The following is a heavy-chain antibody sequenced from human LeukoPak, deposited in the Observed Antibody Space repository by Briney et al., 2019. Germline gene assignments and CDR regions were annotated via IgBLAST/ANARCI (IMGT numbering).Heavy chain of an antibody. Sequence: PSETLSLTCAVYGGSFSGYYWSWIRQPPGKGLEWIAEINHSGSTNYNPSLKSRVTISVDTSKNQFSLKLSPVTAADTAVYYCARGGRIAAAGTWDFDYWGQGTLVTVSS. CDR2: INHSGST. CDR1: GGSFSGYY. CDR3: ARGGRIAAAGTWDFDY. D-gene: IGHD6-13*01. V-gene: IGHV4-34*01. J-gene: IGHJ4*02.